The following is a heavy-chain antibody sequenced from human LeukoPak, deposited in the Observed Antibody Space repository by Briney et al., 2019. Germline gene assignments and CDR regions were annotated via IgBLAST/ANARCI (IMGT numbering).Heavy chain of an antibody. V-gene: IGHV3-64D*06. CDR2: SSANGGST. J-gene: IGHJ4*02. CDR1: GFTFSTYA. D-gene: IGHD2-21*01. CDR3: VRDRGEDY. Sequence: GGSLRLSCSASGFTFSTYAMHWVRQAPGKGLEYVSVSSANGGSTYYTDSVKGRSTISRDNSKNTLFLQMSSLRAEDTAVYYCVRDRGEDYWGQGTLVTVSS.